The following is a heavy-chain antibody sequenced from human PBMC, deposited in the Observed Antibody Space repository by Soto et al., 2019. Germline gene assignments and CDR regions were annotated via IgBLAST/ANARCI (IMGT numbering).Heavy chain of an antibody. CDR1: GYSFTSYW. V-gene: IGHV5-51*01. D-gene: IGHD2-21*02. J-gene: IGHJ6*02. CDR3: ARLTRSIYYYYGMDV. Sequence: LGESLKISCKGSGYSFTSYWIGWVRQMPGKGLEWMGIIYPGDSDTRYSPSFQGQVTISADKSISTAYLQWSSLRASDTAMYYCARLTRSIYYYYGMDVWGQGTTVTVSS. CDR2: IYPGDSDT.